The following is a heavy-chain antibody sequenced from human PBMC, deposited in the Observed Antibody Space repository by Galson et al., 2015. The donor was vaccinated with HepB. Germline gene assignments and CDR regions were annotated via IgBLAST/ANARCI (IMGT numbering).Heavy chain of an antibody. V-gene: IGHV5-10-1*01. CDR1: GYSFTSYW. CDR2: IDPSDSYT. CDR3: ARHPTGDNWFDP. D-gene: IGHD7-27*01. Sequence: QSGAEVKKPGESLRISCKGSGYSFTSYWITWVRQMPGKGLEWVGRIDPSDSYTNYSPSFQGHVTISADKSISTAYLQWSSLKASDTAMYYCARHPTGDNWFDPWGQGTLVTVSS. J-gene: IGHJ5*02.